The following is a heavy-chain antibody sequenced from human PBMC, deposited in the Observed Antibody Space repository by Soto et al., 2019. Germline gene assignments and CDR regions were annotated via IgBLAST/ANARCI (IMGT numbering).Heavy chain of an antibody. CDR3: AREDEDACYHLDY. CDR1: GFTFIRYT. J-gene: IGHJ4*02. D-gene: IGHD3-16*02. CDR2: ISGTTNSI. V-gene: IGHV3-21*01. Sequence: VGSLRLSCADSGFTFIRYTMNWVRQAPGKGLEWVSSISGTTNSIYYADSVKGRFTISRDNADNSLHLQMNSLRAEDTAVYYCAREDEDACYHLDYWGQGTLVTVSS.